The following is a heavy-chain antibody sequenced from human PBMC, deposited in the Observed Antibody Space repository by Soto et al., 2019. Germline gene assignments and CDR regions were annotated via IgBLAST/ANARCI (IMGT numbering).Heavy chain of an antibody. D-gene: IGHD6-6*01. CDR1: GGTFSSYA. J-gene: IGHJ6*02. CDR2: IIPIFGTA. CDR3: ASPSESSSSGFYYYYGMDV. V-gene: IGHV1-69*13. Sequence: SVKVSGKASGGTFSSYAISWVRQAPGQGLEWMGGIIPIFGTANYAQKFQGRVTITADESTSTAYMELSSLRSEDTAVYYCASPSESSSSGFYYYYGMDVWGQGTTVTVSS.